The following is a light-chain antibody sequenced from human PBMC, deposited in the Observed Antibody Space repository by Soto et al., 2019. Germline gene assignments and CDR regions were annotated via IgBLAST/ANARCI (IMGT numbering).Light chain of an antibody. CDR2: DVS. J-gene: IGLJ1*01. Sequence: QSALTHPASMSGSPGQSITISCTGTSSDVGAYNSVSWYQQHPGKAPKLIIYDVSTRPSGISDRFSGSKSGNTASLTISGLQAEDESDYYCSSYTTSVTYVFGTGTKVTVL. CDR3: SSYTTSVTYV. V-gene: IGLV2-14*01. CDR1: SSDVGAYNS.